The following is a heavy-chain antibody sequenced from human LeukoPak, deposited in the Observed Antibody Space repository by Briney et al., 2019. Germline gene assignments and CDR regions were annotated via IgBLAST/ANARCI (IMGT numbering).Heavy chain of an antibody. J-gene: IGHJ5*02. CDR1: GGCFSGYY. CDR2: INHSGST. Sequence: PSETLSLTCAVYGGCFSGYYWSWIRQPPGKGLEWIGEINHSGSTNYNPSLKSRVTISVDTSKNQFSLKLSSVTAADTAVYYCARRAPVNWFDPWGQGTLVTVSS. V-gene: IGHV4-34*01. CDR3: ARRAPVNWFDP.